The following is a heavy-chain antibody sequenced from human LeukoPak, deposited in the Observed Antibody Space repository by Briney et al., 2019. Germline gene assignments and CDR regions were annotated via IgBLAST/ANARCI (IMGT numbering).Heavy chain of an antibody. Sequence: ASVKVSCKASGYTFTSYGISWVRQAPGQGLEWMGRISSYNGNTNYAQKLQGRVTMTTDTSTSTAYMELRSLRSDDTAVYYCARDVMPEDGYCSSTSCPVFDYWGQGTLVTVSS. V-gene: IGHV1-18*01. CDR1: GYTFTSYG. CDR2: ISSYNGNT. CDR3: ARDVMPEDGYCSSTSCPVFDY. J-gene: IGHJ4*02. D-gene: IGHD2-2*03.